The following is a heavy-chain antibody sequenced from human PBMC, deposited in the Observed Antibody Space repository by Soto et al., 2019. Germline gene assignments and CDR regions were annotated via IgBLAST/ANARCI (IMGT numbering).Heavy chain of an antibody. CDR2: LSVYNGNT. Sequence: ASVKVSCKASGYTFTSYGISWVRQAPGQGLEWMGWLSVYNGNTDYAQKLQGRVTVTTDTSTSTAYMELRSLRSDDTAVYYCASGYRVATAYWGQGTLVTVSS. V-gene: IGHV1-18*01. CDR3: ASGYRVATAY. D-gene: IGHD5-12*01. J-gene: IGHJ4*02. CDR1: GYTFTSYG.